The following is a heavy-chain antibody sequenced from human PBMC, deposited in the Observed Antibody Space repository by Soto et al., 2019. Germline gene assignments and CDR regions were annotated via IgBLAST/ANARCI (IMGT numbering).Heavy chain of an antibody. CDR3: ANSRGGTFLGYHGMDI. CDR1: GGTFSSRA. Sequence: QVQLVQSGPEVKKTGTSVKVSCKASGGTFSSRAISWVRQAPGQGLEWMGGIIPVFGRVNYAEKFQDRVTINADEFTGTVYMELSSLRSEDTALYYCANSRGGTFLGYHGMDIWGQGTTVSVSS. J-gene: IGHJ6*02. V-gene: IGHV1-69*01. D-gene: IGHD3-16*01. CDR2: IIPVFGRV.